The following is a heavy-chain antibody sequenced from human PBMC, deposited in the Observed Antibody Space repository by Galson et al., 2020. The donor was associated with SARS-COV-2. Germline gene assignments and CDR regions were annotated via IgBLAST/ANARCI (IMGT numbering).Heavy chain of an antibody. CDR1: GATFNNYA. Sequence: KISCKASGATFNNYAISWVRQAPGQGLEWMGRTIPYLGVPNYAQKFQGRVTITADESTSTAYMELSSLQSVDTAVYYCAVATWGNWYFDLWGRGTLVTVSS. D-gene: IGHD1-26*01. V-gene: IGHV1-69*04. CDR2: TIPYLGVP. CDR3: AVATWGNWYFDL. J-gene: IGHJ2*01.